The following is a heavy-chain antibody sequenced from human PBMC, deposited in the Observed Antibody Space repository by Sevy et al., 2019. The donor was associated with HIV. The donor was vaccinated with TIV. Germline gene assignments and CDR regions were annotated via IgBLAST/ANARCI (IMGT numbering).Heavy chain of an antibody. Sequence: GGSLRLSCAASGFTFDDYAMHWVRQAPGKGLEWVSGISWNSGSIGYADSVKGRFTISRDNAKNSLYLQMNSLRAEDTALYYCAKAPSGGWRYYYGMDVWGQGTTVTVSS. D-gene: IGHD6-19*01. CDR2: ISWNSGSI. V-gene: IGHV3-9*01. J-gene: IGHJ6*02. CDR1: GFTFDDYA. CDR3: AKAPSGGWRYYYGMDV.